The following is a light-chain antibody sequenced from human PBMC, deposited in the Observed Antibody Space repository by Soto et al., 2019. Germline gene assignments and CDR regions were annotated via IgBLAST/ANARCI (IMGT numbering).Light chain of an antibody. Sequence: QSVLTQPASVSGSPGQSITISCTGTTSDVGAYNFVSWYQQHPGKAPKLIIYGVSNRPSGVSNRFSGSKSGNTASLTISGLQAEDEADYYCSSYTSSTTVWVFGGGTQLTVL. J-gene: IGLJ3*02. CDR3: SSYTSSTTVWV. V-gene: IGLV2-14*01. CDR1: TSDVGAYNF. CDR2: GVS.